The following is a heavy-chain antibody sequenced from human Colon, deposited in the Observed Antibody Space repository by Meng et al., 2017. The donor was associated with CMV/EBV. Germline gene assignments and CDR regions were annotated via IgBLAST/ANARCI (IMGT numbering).Heavy chain of an antibody. CDR3: ATVSGGDFDY. CDR1: GYTFTGYF. D-gene: IGHD1-26*01. J-gene: IGHJ4*02. Sequence: QVQLVQSGAEVKKPGASVKVSCKASGYTFTGYFMYWVRQAPGQGLEWVGSINPNSGGTNYAQKFQGRVTMTRDTSINTAYMELSRLRSDDTAVYYCATVSGGDFDYWGQGTLVTVSS. CDR2: INPNSGGT. V-gene: IGHV1-2*02.